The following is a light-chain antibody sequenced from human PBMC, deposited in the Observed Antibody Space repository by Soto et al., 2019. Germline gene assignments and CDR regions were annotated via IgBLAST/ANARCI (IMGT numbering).Light chain of an antibody. CDR1: SSDVGSYNL. CDR3: CSYAGSSSVYV. J-gene: IGLJ1*01. CDR2: EGS. Sequence: QSALTQPDSVSGSPGQSITISCTGTSSDVGSYNLVSWYQHHPGKAPKPMIYEGSKRPSGVSNRFSGSKSGNTASLTISGLQAEDEADYYCCSYAGSSSVYVFGTGTKGTVL. V-gene: IGLV2-23*01.